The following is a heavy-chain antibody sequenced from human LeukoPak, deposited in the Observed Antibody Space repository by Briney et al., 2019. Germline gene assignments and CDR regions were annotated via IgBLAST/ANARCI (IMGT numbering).Heavy chain of an antibody. J-gene: IGHJ4*02. Sequence: SETLSVTCAVYGGSFSGYYWSWIRQPPGNGLEWIGEINHSGSTNYNPSLKCRVTISVDTSKNQFSLKLSSVTAADTAVYYCARAATKNYYDSSGQIDYWGQGTLVTVSS. CDR3: ARAATKNYYDSSGQIDY. CDR2: INHSGST. D-gene: IGHD3-22*01. CDR1: GGSFSGYY. V-gene: IGHV4-34*01.